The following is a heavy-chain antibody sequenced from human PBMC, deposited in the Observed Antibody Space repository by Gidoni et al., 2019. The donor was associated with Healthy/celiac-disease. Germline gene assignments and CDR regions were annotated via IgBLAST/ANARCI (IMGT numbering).Heavy chain of an antibody. CDR2: SSWNSGSN. Sequence: EVQLVESGGGLVQPGRSLRLSFAASGFTFDDYAMHWVRQAPWTGLEWVSGSSWNSGSNGYADSVKGRFTISRDNAKNSLYLQMNSLRAEDTALYYCAKDVGDYVGAFDIWGQGTMVTVSS. D-gene: IGHD4-17*01. CDR1: GFTFDDYA. V-gene: IGHV3-9*01. J-gene: IGHJ3*02. CDR3: AKDVGDYVGAFDI.